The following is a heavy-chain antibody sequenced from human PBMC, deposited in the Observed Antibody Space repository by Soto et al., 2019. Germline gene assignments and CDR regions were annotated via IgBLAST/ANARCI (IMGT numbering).Heavy chain of an antibody. V-gene: IGHV3-23*01. D-gene: IGHD3-10*01. J-gene: IGHJ4*02. CDR2: ISGGGDTT. CDR1: GFTFNNYA. Sequence: EVQLLESGGGLVQPGGSLRLSCAASGFTFNNYAITWVRQAPGKGLEWVSAISGGGDTTSYADSVKGRFTVSRDGSKNTLYLQMSSLGAEDTALYYCAKGRGGSGSLTPRVDFWGQGTLVTVSS. CDR3: AKGRGGSGSLTPRVDF.